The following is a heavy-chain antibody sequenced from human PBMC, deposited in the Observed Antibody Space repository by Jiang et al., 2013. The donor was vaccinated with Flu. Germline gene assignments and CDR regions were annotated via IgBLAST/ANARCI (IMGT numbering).Heavy chain of an antibody. CDR3: ARGIDFWSGAYYFDY. CDR2: INHSGST. CDR1: GGSFSGYY. J-gene: IGHJ4*02. V-gene: IGHV4-34*01. D-gene: IGHD3-3*01. Sequence: LLKPSETLSLTCAVYGGSFSGYYWSWIRQPPGKGLEWIGEINHSGSTNXNPSLKSRVTISVDTSKNQFSLKLSSVTAADTAVYYCARGIDFWSGAYYFDYWGQGTLVTVSS.